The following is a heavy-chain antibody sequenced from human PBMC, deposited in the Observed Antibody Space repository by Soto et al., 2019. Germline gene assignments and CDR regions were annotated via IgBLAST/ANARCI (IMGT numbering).Heavy chain of an antibody. CDR1: GGSISSGDYY. Sequence: NPSETLSLTCTVSGGSISSGDYYWSWIRQPPGKGLEWIGYIYYSGSTYYNPSLKSRVTISVDTSKNQFSLKLSSVTAADTAVYYCARDERGYSYVILSYGMDVWGQGTTVTVSS. CDR2: IYYSGST. V-gene: IGHV4-30-4*01. J-gene: IGHJ6*02. D-gene: IGHD5-18*01. CDR3: ARDERGYSYVILSYGMDV.